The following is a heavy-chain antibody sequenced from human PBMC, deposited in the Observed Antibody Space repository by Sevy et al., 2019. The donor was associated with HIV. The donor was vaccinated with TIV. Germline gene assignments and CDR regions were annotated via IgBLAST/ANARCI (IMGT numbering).Heavy chain of an antibody. J-gene: IGHJ4*02. D-gene: IGHD3-22*01. Sequence: GGSLRLSCAASAFTFSTYAMSWVRQAPGKGLEWVSGISGTYGSTYYADSVKGRFTISRDNSKNTLYLQMNSLRAEDTALYYCAKDLYYDTSLFDYWGQGIRVTVSS. CDR1: AFTFSTYA. CDR3: AKDLYYDTSLFDY. CDR2: ISGTYGST. V-gene: IGHV3-23*01.